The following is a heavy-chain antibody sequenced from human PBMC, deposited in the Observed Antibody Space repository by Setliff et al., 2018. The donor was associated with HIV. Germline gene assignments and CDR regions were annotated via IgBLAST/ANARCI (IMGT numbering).Heavy chain of an antibody. J-gene: IGHJ4*02. CDR2: VGGSDGAT. V-gene: IGHV3-23*01. CDR3: AKDQIGSIFIPLDY. Sequence: GGSLRLSCAASGFTFSSYAMSWVRQAPGKGLEWVSTVGGSDGATHYADSGKGRFTISRDNSKNPLYLQMNSLRAEDTAVYYSAKDQIGSIFIPLDYWGQGTLVTVSS. CDR1: GFTFSSYA. D-gene: IGHD3-3*02.